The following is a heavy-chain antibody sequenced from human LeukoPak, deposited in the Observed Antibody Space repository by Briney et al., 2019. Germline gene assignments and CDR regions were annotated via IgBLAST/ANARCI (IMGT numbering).Heavy chain of an antibody. Sequence: ASVKVSCKASGYTFTSYYMHWVRQAPGQGLEWMGIINPSGGCTSYAQKFQGRVTMTRDTSTSTVYMGLSSLRSEDTAVYYCARERKGHAFDYWGQGTLVTVSS. V-gene: IGHV1-46*01. CDR1: GYTFTSYY. CDR2: INPSGGCT. J-gene: IGHJ4*02. CDR3: ARERKGHAFDY.